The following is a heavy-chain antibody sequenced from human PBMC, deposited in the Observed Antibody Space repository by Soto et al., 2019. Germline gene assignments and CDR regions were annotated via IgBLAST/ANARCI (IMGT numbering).Heavy chain of an antibody. J-gene: IGHJ4*02. V-gene: IGHV3-23*01. CDR3: ARRGSGSYYDY. CDR2: ISGSGDST. D-gene: IGHD1-26*01. Sequence: PGGSLRLSCAASGFTFSSYAMRWVRQAPGKGLEWVSAISGSGDSTYYADSVKGRFTISRDNSKNTLYLQMNSLRAEDTAVYYCARRGSGSYYDYWGQGTLVTVSS. CDR1: GFTFSSYA.